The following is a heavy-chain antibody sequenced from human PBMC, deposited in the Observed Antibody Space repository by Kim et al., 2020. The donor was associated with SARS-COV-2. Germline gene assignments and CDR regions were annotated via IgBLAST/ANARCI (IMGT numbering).Heavy chain of an antibody. J-gene: IGHJ4*02. D-gene: IGHD4-17*01. V-gene: IGHV6-1*01. CDR3: TRGRHGDYVFLFEY. CDR2: TSYRSKWYI. Sequence: SQTLSLTCAISGDSVSSNSAAWNWIRQSPSRGLEWLGRTSYRSKWYIDYAVSVKSRISINPDTSKNHFSLQLNSVTPDDTAVYYCTRGRHGDYVFLFEYWGQGILVTVSS. CDR1: GDSVSSNSAA.